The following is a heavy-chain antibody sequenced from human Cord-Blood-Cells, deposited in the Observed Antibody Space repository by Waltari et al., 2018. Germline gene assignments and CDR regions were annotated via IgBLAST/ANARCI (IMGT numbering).Heavy chain of an antibody. Sequence: EVQLVETGGGLIQPGGSLRLSCAAPGFPVRRHLMSWVRQAPGKGLEWVSVIYSGGSTYYADSVKGRFTISRDNSKNTLYLQMNSLRAEDTAVYYCATARVGAFDIWGQGTMVTVSS. D-gene: IGHD1-26*01. CDR3: ATARVGAFDI. CDR1: GFPVRRHL. CDR2: IYSGGST. V-gene: IGHV3-53*02. J-gene: IGHJ3*02.